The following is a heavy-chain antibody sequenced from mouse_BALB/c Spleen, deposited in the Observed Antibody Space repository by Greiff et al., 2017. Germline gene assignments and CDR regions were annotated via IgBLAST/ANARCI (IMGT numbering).Heavy chain of an antibody. V-gene: IGHV5-9-3*01. CDR2: ISSGGSYT. CDR1: GFTFSSYA. CDR3: ARQGRYAMDY. Sequence: EVHLVESGGGLVKPGGSLKLSCAASGFTFSSYAMSWVRQTPEKRLEWVATISSGGSYTYYPDSVKGRFTISRDNAKNTLYLQMSSLRSEDTAMYYCARQGRYAMDYWGQGTSVTVSS. J-gene: IGHJ4*01.